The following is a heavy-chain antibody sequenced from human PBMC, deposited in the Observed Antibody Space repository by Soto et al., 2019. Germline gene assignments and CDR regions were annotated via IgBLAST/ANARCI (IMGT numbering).Heavy chain of an antibody. CDR1: GFTFSSYA. J-gene: IGHJ4*01. V-gene: IGHV3-23*01. Sequence: PGGSLRLSCAASGFTFSSYAMSWVRQAPGRGLEWVSLIRDSGRGTYYADSVKGRFTISRDNSKNTLYLQMNSLRAEDTAVYYCAKTYISSWYYDYWGHGTLVTVSS. D-gene: IGHD6-13*01. CDR3: AKTYISSWYYDY. CDR2: IRDSGRGT.